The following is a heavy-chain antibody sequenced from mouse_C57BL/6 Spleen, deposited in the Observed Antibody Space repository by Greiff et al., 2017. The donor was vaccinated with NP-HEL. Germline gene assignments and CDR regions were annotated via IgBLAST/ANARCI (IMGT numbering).Heavy chain of an antibody. CDR1: GFSLTSYG. CDR2: IWRGGST. V-gene: IGHV2-5*01. D-gene: IGHD1-1*01. J-gene: IGHJ1*03. CDR3: AKKAYGSSYGGYFDV. Sequence: VQLQQSGPGLVQPSQSLSITCTVSGFSLTSYGVHWVRQSPGKGLEWLGVIWRGGSTDYNAAFMSRLSITKDNSKSQVFFKMNSLQADDTAIYYCAKKAYGSSYGGYFDVWGTGTTVTVSS.